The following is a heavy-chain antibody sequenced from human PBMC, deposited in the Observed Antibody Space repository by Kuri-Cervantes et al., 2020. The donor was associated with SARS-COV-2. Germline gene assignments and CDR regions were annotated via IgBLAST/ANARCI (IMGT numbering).Heavy chain of an antibody. J-gene: IGHJ3*02. CDR2: ISYDGSNK. Sequence: GESLKISCEVSGFLFSASAIHWVRQASGKGLEWVAVISYDGSNKYYADSVKGRFTISRDNSKNTLYLQMNSLRAEDTAVYYCATADPFSDAFDIWGQGTMVTVSS. CDR1: GFLFSASA. CDR3: ATADPFSDAFDI. V-gene: IGHV3-30-3*01. D-gene: IGHD3-3*02.